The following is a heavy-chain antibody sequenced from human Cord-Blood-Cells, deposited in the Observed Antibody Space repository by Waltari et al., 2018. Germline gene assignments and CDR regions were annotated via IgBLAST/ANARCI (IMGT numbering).Heavy chain of an antibody. J-gene: IGHJ3*02. CDR2: IYSGGRT. CDR3: ARGGGTKGAFDI. D-gene: IGHD2-8*01. V-gene: IGHV3-53*02. CDR1: GFTVRSTY. Sequence: EVQLVETGGGLIQPGGPLRLSWAASGFTVRSTYKRWFRQAPGKGLGWVSVIYSGGRTYYADSVKGRFTISRDNSKNTLYLQMNSLRAEDTAVYYCARGGGTKGAFDIWGQGTMVTVSS.